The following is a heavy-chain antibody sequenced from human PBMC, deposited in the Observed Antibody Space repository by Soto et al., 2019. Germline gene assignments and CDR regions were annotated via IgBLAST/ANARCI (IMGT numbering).Heavy chain of an antibody. Sequence: QVQLVESGGGVVQPGRSLRLSCAASGFTFSSYAMHWVRQAPGKGLEWVAVISYDGSNKYYADSVKGRFTISRDNSKNTLYLQMNSLRAEDTAVYYCARTAQGIAVAGYFDYWGQGTLVTVSS. D-gene: IGHD6-19*01. CDR1: GFTFSSYA. V-gene: IGHV3-30-3*01. CDR2: ISYDGSNK. J-gene: IGHJ4*02. CDR3: ARTAQGIAVAGYFDY.